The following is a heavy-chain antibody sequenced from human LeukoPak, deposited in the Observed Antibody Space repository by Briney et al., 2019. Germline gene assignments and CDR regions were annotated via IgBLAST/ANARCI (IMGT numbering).Heavy chain of an antibody. Sequence: PGGSLRLSCAASGSTFSSYWMHWVRQAPGKGLVWVSRINSDGSSTSYADSVKGRFTISRDNAKNTLYLQMNSLRAEDTAVYYCARDPNSGDYYFDYWGQGTLVTVSS. CDR3: ARDPNSGDYYFDY. J-gene: IGHJ4*02. D-gene: IGHD2-21*01. CDR1: GSTFSSYW. V-gene: IGHV3-74*01. CDR2: INSDGSST.